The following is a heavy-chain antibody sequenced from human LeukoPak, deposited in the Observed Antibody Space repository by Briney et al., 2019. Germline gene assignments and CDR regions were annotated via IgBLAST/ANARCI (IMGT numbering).Heavy chain of an antibody. Sequence: SGGSLRLSCVASGLTFSSNDMSWVRQAPGKGLEWVSAISTGGDGTTYADSVKGRFTIYRDNSKDTLYLQMNSLRAEDTAVYYCAKGIPYWYFDLWGRGTLVTVSS. V-gene: IGHV3-23*01. CDR1: GLTFSSND. J-gene: IGHJ2*01. CDR3: AKGIPYWYFDL. CDR2: ISTGGDGT.